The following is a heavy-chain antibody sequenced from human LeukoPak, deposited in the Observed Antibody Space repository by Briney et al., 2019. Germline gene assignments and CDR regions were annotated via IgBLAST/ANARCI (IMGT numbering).Heavy chain of an antibody. CDR2: IYYSGTT. CDR1: VGSISRSSYY. D-gene: IGHD1-1*01. J-gene: IGHJ4*02. CDR3: ARQNDRSHDY. V-gene: IGHV4-39*01. Sequence: PSETLSLTCAVSVGSISRSSYYCGWIRQPPGKGLEWIGSIYYSGTTYSNPSLKSRVTISVDTSKNQFSLKLRSVTAADTAVYYCARQNDRSHDYWGQGTLVTVSS.